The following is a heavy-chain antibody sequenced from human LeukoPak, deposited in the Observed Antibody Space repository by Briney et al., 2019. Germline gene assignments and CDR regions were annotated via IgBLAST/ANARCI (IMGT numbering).Heavy chain of an antibody. Sequence: PGGSLRLSCAASGFTFSSYWMSWVRQAPGKGLEWVANIKQDGSEKYYVDSVKGRFTISRDNAKNSLYLQMNSLRAEDTAVYYCASGRDYYDSSGYLFDYWGQGTLVTVSS. CDR3: ASGRDYYDSSGYLFDY. CDR1: GFTFSSYW. J-gene: IGHJ4*02. V-gene: IGHV3-7*01. CDR2: IKQDGSEK. D-gene: IGHD3-22*01.